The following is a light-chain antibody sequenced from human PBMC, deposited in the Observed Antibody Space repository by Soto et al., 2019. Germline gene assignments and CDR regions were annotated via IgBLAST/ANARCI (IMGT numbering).Light chain of an antibody. CDR2: AAS. CDR1: QSISSS. Sequence: DIQMTQSPSSLSASVGDRVTITCRASQSISSSLNWYQQKPGKAPTLLIYAASSLQSGVPSRFSGSGSWTDFTLTICSLQPEDFATYYGQQSYSTPLSVGQGTRLESK. J-gene: IGKJ5*01. CDR3: QQSYSTPLS. V-gene: IGKV1-39*01.